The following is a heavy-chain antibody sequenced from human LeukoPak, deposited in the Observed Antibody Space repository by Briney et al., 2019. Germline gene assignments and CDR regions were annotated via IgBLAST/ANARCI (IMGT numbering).Heavy chain of an antibody. V-gene: IGHV3-74*01. D-gene: IGHD1-1*01. CDR3: ARPVTGTYAPLEY. CDR2: INCDGSSA. J-gene: IGHJ4*02. CDR1: GLTVSGDY. Sequence: GGAVRLSCAVCGLTVSGDYMSGVGPPPAREGVDVSRINCDGSSANYVDSVKGRFTISRDNAKNTLYLEMNSLRADDTAVYYCARPVTGTYAPLEYWGQGTLVTVSS.